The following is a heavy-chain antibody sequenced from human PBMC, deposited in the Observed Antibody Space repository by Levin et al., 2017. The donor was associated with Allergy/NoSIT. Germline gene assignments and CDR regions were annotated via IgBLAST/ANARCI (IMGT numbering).Heavy chain of an antibody. CDR1: GYTFTSYY. Sequence: GESLKISCKASGYTFTSYYMHWVRQAPGQGLEWMGIINPSGGSTSYAQKFQGRVTMTRDTSTSTVYMELSSLRSEDTAVYYCARVSYYYGSGSYYPDLWFDPWGQGTLVTVSS. V-gene: IGHV1-46*01. J-gene: IGHJ5*02. D-gene: IGHD3-10*01. CDR2: INPSGGST. CDR3: ARVSYYYGSGSYYPDLWFDP.